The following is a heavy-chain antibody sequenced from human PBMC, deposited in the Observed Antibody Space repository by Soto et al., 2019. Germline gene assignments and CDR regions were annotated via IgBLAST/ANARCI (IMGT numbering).Heavy chain of an antibody. J-gene: IGHJ6*02. CDR1: GFTFSSYA. D-gene: IGHD5-12*01. CDR2: ISGSGGST. V-gene: IGHV3-23*01. Sequence: EVQLLESGGGLVQPGGSLRLSCAASGFTFSSYAMSWVRQAPGKGLEWVSAISGSGGSTYYADSVKGRFTISRDNSKNTLYLQMNSLRAEDTAVYYCAKRLRGDSGYDSPYYYYYYGMDVWGQGTTVTVSS. CDR3: AKRLRGDSGYDSPYYYYYYGMDV.